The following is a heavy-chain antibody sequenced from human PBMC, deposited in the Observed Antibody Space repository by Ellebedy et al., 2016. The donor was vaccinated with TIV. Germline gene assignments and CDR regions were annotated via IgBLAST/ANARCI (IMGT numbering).Heavy chain of an antibody. Sequence: GESLKISXAASGFTFSTYAMSWVRQAPGKGLEWVSGISGSGATTYYADSVKGRFTISRDNSKNTLYLQMNSLRAEDTAVYYCSKWLVRNYYSDYWGQGTLVTVSS. CDR1: GFTFSTYA. V-gene: IGHV3-23*01. CDR3: SKWLVRNYYSDY. D-gene: IGHD6-19*01. J-gene: IGHJ4*02. CDR2: ISGSGATT.